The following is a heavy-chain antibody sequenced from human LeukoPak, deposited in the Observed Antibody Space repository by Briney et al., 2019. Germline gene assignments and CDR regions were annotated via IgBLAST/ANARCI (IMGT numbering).Heavy chain of an antibody. V-gene: IGHV3-30*02. J-gene: IGHJ4*02. D-gene: IGHD3-10*01. CDR2: IRYDGSNK. Sequence: GGSLRLSCAASGFTFSSYGMHWVRQAPGKGLEWVAFIRYDGSNKYYADSVKGRFTISRDNSKNTLYLQMNSLRAEDTAVYYCAKEGERGYYGSGSYNIDYWGQGTLVTVSS. CDR3: AKEGERGYYGSGSYNIDY. CDR1: GFTFSSYG.